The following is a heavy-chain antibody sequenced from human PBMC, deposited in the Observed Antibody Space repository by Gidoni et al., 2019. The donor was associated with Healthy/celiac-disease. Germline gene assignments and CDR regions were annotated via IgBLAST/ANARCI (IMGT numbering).Heavy chain of an antibody. J-gene: IGHJ3*02. Sequence: EVQLLESGGGLVQPGGSLRLSCAASGFPFSRYAMSWVRQAPGKGLEWVSAISGSGGSTYYADSVKGRFTISRDNSKNTLYLQMNSLRAEDTAVYYCAARPAAGRLTDAFDIWGQGTMVTVSS. CDR1: GFPFSRYA. V-gene: IGHV3-23*01. CDR3: AARPAAGRLTDAFDI. CDR2: ISGSGGST. D-gene: IGHD6-13*01.